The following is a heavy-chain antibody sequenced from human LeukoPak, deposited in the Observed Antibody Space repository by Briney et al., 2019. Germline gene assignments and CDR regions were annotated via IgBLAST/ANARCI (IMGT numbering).Heavy chain of an antibody. J-gene: IGHJ4*02. CDR3: ARVGSRGCSSTSCYARGDLDY. CDR2: IIPIFGTA. CDR1: GGTFSSYA. Sequence: SVKVSCKASGGTFSSYAISWVRQAPGQGLEWMGGIIPIFGTANYAQKFQGRVTITADESTSTAYMELSSLRSEDTAVYYCARVGSRGCSSTSCYARGDLDYWGQGTLVTVSS. D-gene: IGHD2-2*01. V-gene: IGHV1-69*13.